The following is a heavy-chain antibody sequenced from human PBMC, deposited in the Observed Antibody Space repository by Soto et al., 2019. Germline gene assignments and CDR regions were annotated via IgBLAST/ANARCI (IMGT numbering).Heavy chain of an antibody. D-gene: IGHD2-15*01. J-gene: IGHJ6*02. V-gene: IGHV3-30*18. Sequence: QVQLVESGGGVVQPGRSLRLSCAASGFTFSSYGMHWVRQAPGKGLEWVAVISYDGSNKYYADSVKGRFTIFRDNSKNTLYLQMNSLRAEDTAVYYCAKDLGYCSGGSCYSMVYYYYGMDVWGQGTTVTVSS. CDR1: GFTFSSYG. CDR2: ISYDGSNK. CDR3: AKDLGYCSGGSCYSMVYYYYGMDV.